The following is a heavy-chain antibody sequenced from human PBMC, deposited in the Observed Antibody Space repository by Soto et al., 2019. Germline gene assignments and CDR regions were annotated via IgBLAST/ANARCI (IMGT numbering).Heavy chain of an antibody. Sequence: PSENLPLTWSVSGGSMSEYSWSWIRQSPGKGLEWIGYIYYLGSTDYNPSLKSRVTISVDTSKRQFSLRLTSVTAADTAVYYCARDGYDGSGSPYPAYWGPGTQVTVS. D-gene: IGHD3-10*01. V-gene: IGHV4-59*01. CDR2: IYYLGST. CDR1: GGSMSEYS. CDR3: ARDGYDGSGSPYPAY. J-gene: IGHJ4*02.